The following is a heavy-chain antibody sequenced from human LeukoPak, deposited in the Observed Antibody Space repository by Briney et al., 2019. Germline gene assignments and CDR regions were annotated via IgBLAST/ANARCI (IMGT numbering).Heavy chain of an antibody. CDR1: GFPFSSYW. CDR2: IKQDGSEK. Sequence: PGGSLRLSCVASGFPFSSYWMTWVRQAPGKGLEWVANIKQDGSEKYYVDSVKGRFTISRDNAKNSLYLQMNSLRAEDTAVYYCARDNLLLWFGELMVDYWGQGTLVTVSS. J-gene: IGHJ4*02. D-gene: IGHD3-10*01. CDR3: ARDNLLLWFGELMVDY. V-gene: IGHV3-7*03.